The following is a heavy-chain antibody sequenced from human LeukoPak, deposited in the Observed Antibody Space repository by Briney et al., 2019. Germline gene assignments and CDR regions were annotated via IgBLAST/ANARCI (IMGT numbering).Heavy chain of an antibody. Sequence: SETLSLTCTVSGGSVSSGSYYWSWIRQPPGKGLAWIGYIYYSGSTNYNPSLKSRVTISVDTSKNQFSLKLSSVTAADTAVYYCARGSIALYYFDYWGQGTLVTVSS. CDR3: ARGSIALYYFDY. J-gene: IGHJ4*02. CDR2: IYYSGST. CDR1: GGSVSSGSYY. D-gene: IGHD6-6*01. V-gene: IGHV4-61*01.